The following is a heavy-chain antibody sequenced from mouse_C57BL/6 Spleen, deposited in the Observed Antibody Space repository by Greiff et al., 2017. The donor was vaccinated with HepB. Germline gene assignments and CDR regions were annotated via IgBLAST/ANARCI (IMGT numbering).Heavy chain of an antibody. D-gene: IGHD2-3*01. CDR1: GFTFSDFY. CDR2: SSNKANDYTT. V-gene: IGHV7-1*01. CDR3: ARDDDGRGFGY. Sequence: EVKLMESGGGLVQSGRSLRLSCATSGFTFSDFYMEWVRQAPGKGLEWIAASSNKANDYTTEYSASVKGLFIVSRDMSQSILYLQMNALRAEDTAIYYCARDDDGRGFGYWGRGTTLTVSS. J-gene: IGHJ2*01.